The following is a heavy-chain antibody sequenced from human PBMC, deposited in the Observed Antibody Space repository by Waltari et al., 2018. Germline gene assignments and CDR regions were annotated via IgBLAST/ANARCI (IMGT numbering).Heavy chain of an antibody. CDR1: GVSNRAGDYY. V-gene: IGHV4-61*02. CDR2: SYIYGRA. Sequence: QVHLQESGPGLVKPSGTLFLTCPVPGVSNRAGDYYWNWIRPSAGAGLEWIGRSYIYGRAHYNPSLRGRASISMDMSQNRFSLNLTSVTAADTATYFCASGRLWSGYNVVSDSWGPGLLVTVSS. J-gene: IGHJ4*02. CDR3: ASGRLWSGYNVVSDS. D-gene: IGHD3-3*01.